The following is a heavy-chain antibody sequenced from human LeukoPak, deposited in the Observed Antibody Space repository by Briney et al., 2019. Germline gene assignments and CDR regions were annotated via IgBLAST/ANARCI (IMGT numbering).Heavy chain of an antibody. CDR1: GGTFSSYA. CDR2: MIPIFGTA. V-gene: IGHV1-69*05. CDR3: ARVRDYYDSSSYYHFDY. J-gene: IGHJ4*02. Sequence: GASVKVSCKASGGTFSSYAISWVRQAPGQGLEWMGGMIPIFGTANYAQKFQGRVTITTDESTSTAYMELSSLRSEDTAVYYCARVRDYYDSSSYYHFDYWGQGTLVTVSS. D-gene: IGHD3-22*01.